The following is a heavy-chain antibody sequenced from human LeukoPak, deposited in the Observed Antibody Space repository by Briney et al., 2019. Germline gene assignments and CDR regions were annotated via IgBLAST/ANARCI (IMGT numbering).Heavy chain of an antibody. D-gene: IGHD2-2*02. Sequence: GASVKVSCKASGYTFTSYAMNWVRQAPGQGLEWMGWINTNTGNPTYAQGFTGRFVFSLDTSVSTAYLQISSLKAEDTAVYYCARVMVKIGCSSTSCYKALGYWGQGTLVTVSS. CDR2: INTNTGNP. CDR1: GYTFTSYA. V-gene: IGHV7-4-1*02. CDR3: ARVMVKIGCSSTSCYKALGY. J-gene: IGHJ4*02.